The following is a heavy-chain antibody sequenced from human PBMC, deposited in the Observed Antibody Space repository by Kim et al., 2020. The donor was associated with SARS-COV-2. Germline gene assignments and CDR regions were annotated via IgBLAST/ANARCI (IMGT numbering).Heavy chain of an antibody. V-gene: IGHV3-11*04. D-gene: IGHD6-13*01. Sequence: GGSLRLSCAASGFTFSYYYMSWIRQAPGKGLEWVSYISSSGSTIYYADSVKGRFTISRDNAKNSLYLQMNSLRAEDTAVYYCARVYSSSWYSYYYYYGMDVWGQGTTVTVSS. CDR2: ISSSGSTI. CDR3: ARVYSSSWYSYYYYYGMDV. J-gene: IGHJ6*02. CDR1: GFTFSYYY.